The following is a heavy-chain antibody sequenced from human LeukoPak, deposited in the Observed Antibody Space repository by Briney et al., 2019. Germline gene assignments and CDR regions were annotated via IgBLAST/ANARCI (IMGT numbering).Heavy chain of an antibody. Sequence: GGSLRPSCAASGFTFSSYWMSWVRQAPGKGLEWVANIKQDGSEKYYVDSVKGRFTISRDNAKNSLYLQMNSLRAEDTAVYHCARVGKRDGYNLNYFDYWGQGTLVTVSS. D-gene: IGHD5-24*01. J-gene: IGHJ4*02. CDR3: ARVGKRDGYNLNYFDY. CDR1: GFTFSSYW. CDR2: IKQDGSEK. V-gene: IGHV3-7*01.